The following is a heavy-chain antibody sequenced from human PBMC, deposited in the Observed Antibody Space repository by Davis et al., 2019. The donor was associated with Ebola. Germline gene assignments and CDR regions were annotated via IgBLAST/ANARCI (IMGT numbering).Heavy chain of an antibody. J-gene: IGHJ6*02. Sequence: PGRSLRLSCAASGFTFSSYGMHWVRQAPGKGLEWVAVISYDGSNKYYADSVKGRFTISRDNSKNTLYLQMNSLRAEDTAVYYCANGYYYDSSGYYYYYGMDVWGQGTTVTVSS. V-gene: IGHV3-30*18. CDR2: ISYDGSNK. CDR3: ANGYYYDSSGYYYYYGMDV. D-gene: IGHD3-22*01. CDR1: GFTFSSYG.